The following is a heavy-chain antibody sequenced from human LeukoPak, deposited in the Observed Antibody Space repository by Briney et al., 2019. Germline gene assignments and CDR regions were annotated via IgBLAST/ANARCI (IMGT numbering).Heavy chain of an antibody. CDR3: ARMPHQILTYYYDSSGYYGAFDI. V-gene: IGHV3-74*01. CDR2: INSDGSST. J-gene: IGHJ3*02. D-gene: IGHD3-22*01. Sequence: PGRSLRLSCAASGFTFSSYWMHWVRQAPGKGLVWVSRINSDGSSTSYADSVKGRFTISRDNAKNTLYLQMNSLRAEDTAVYYCARMPHQILTYYYDSSGYYGAFDIWGQGTMVTVSS. CDR1: GFTFSSYW.